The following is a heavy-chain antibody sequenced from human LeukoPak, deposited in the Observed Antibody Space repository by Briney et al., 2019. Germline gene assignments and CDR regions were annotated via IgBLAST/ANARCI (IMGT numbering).Heavy chain of an antibody. CDR2: ISEDGSST. CDR1: GFTFSSYW. CDR3: ARDEVGVGATHDY. D-gene: IGHD1-26*01. V-gene: IGHV3-74*01. J-gene: IGHJ4*02. Sequence: PGGSLRLSCAASGFTFSSYWMHWVRQAPGKGLVWVSRISEDGSSTYYADSVKGRFTISRDNAKNTLYLQMNSLRAEDTAMYYCARDEVGVGATHDYWGQGTLVTVSS.